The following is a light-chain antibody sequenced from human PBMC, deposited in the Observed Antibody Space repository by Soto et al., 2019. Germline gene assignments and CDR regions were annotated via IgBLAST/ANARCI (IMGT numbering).Light chain of an antibody. V-gene: IGKV1-6*01. CDR3: LLDFRYFWA. CDR1: QAIRTA. Sequence: AIQLTHSPSSLSASQGHRLTLTCRASQAIRTALGWYQQKPGKVPKLLIYAASILQSGVPSRFSGSGSGTDFTITIRRLQPEDFATYYCLLDFRYFWAFGQGTKVDIK. J-gene: IGKJ1*01. CDR2: AAS.